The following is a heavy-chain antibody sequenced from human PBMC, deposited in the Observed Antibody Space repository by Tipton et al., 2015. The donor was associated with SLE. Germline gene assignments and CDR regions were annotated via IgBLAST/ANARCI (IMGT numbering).Heavy chain of an antibody. J-gene: IGHJ4*02. D-gene: IGHD5-12*01. CDR2: IFHTGGT. Sequence: GLVKPSETLSLTCTVSGGSIRSIYWSWIRQPPGKTLEWIGYIFHTGGTKYNPSLRSRVTMSLDQSKNQFSLTLTSVTAADTAVYYCARDIGGYDFDLWGPGTLVTVSS. V-gene: IGHV4-59*01. CDR1: GGSIRSIY. CDR3: ARDIGGYDFDL.